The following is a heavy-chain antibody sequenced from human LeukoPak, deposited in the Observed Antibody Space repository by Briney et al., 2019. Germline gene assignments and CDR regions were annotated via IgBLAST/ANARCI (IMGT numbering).Heavy chain of an antibody. Sequence: GGSLRLSCADSGFTFSSYAMSWVRQAPGKGLEWVSAISGSGGSTYYADSVKGRFTISRDNSKNTLYLQMNSLRAEDTAVYYCAKVLSGATYYFDYWGQGTLVTVSS. J-gene: IGHJ4*02. CDR3: AKVLSGATYYFDY. V-gene: IGHV3-23*01. CDR2: ISGSGGST. D-gene: IGHD1-26*01. CDR1: GFTFSSYA.